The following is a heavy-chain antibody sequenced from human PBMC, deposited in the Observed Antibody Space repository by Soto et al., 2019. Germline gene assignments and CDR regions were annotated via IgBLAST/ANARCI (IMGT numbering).Heavy chain of an antibody. V-gene: IGHV5-51*01. J-gene: IGHJ4*02. Sequence: GESLKISCKGSGYTFTIYWIAWVLQMPGKGLEWMGIIYPGDSDTRYSPSFQGQVSISADKSISTAYLQWSSLKASDTAMYYCARQDGSALYYFDYWGQGTLVTVSS. CDR1: GYTFTIYW. CDR2: IYPGDSDT. CDR3: ARQDGSALYYFDY. D-gene: IGHD6-19*01.